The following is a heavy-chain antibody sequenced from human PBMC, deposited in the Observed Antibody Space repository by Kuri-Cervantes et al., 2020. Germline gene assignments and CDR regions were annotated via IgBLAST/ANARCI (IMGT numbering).Heavy chain of an antibody. J-gene: IGHJ5*01. V-gene: IGHV4-59*06. CDR1: GLTVSSNY. Sequence: ESLKISCAASGLTVSSNYMSWVRQAPGKGLEWIGYIYYSGSTYYNPSLKSRVTISVDTSKNQFSLKLSSVTAADTAVYYCARASYDTRLVGNWFDSWGQGTLVTVSS. D-gene: IGHD3-22*01. CDR2: IYYSGST. CDR3: ARASYDTRLVGNWFDS.